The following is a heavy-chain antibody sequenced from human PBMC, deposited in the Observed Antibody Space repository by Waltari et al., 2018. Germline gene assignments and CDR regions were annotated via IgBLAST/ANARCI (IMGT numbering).Heavy chain of an antibody. J-gene: IGHJ4*02. Sequence: EVQLVESGGGLVQPGGSLRLSCAASGFTFSSYAMSWVRQAPGKGLEWVSAISGSGGSTYYADSVKGRFTISRDNSKNTLYLQMNSLRAEDTAVYYCAKDPILYYYDSSGYSLFDYWGQGTLVTVSS. CDR3: AKDPILYYYDSSGYSLFDY. D-gene: IGHD3-22*01. CDR2: ISGSGGST. CDR1: GFTFSSYA. V-gene: IGHV3-23*04.